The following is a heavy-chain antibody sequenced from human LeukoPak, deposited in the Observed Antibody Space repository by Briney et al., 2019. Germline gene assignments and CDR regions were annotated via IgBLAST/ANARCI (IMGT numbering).Heavy chain of an antibody. D-gene: IGHD1-20*01. V-gene: IGHV1-69*05. CDR1: GGTFSSYA. CDR2: IIPIFGTA. J-gene: IGHJ4*02. Sequence: ASVKVSCKASGGTFSSYAISWVRQAPGQGLEWMGGIIPIFGTASYAQKFQGRVTMTRDTSTSTVYMELSSLRSEDTAVYYCTRVSITGTTWDSIDYWGQGTLVTVSS. CDR3: TRVSITGTTWDSIDY.